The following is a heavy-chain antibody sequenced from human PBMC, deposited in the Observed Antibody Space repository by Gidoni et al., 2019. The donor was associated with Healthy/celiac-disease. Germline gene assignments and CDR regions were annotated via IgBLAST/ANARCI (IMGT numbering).Heavy chain of an antibody. V-gene: IGHV3-9*01. CDR3: AKVGCSSSSCYHYFYYYMDV. CDR2: ISWNTGSI. J-gene: IGHJ6*03. D-gene: IGHD2-2*01. Sequence: EVQLVESGGGLVQPGRSLRLSCTASGFTFDDYAMHWVRQAPGKGLEWVSGISWNTGSIGYADSVKGRFTISRDNAKNSLYLQMNSLRAEDTALYYCAKVGCSSSSCYHYFYYYMDVWGKGTTVTVSS. CDR1: GFTFDDYA.